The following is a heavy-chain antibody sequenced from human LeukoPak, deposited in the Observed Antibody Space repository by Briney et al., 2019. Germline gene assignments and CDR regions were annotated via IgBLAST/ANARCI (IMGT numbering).Heavy chain of an antibody. Sequence: IPGGFLRLSCAASGFTFSSYSMNWVRQAPGKGLEWVSSISSSSSYIYYADSVKGRFTISRDNSKNTLYLQMNSLRAEDTAVYYCAKARYFDWLCDYWGQGTLVTVSS. CDR1: GFTFSSYS. V-gene: IGHV3-21*04. CDR2: ISSSSSYI. CDR3: AKARYFDWLCDY. J-gene: IGHJ4*02. D-gene: IGHD3-9*01.